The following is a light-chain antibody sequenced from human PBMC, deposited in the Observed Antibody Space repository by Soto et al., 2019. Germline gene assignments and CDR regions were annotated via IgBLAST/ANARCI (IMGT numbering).Light chain of an antibody. Sequence: VLTQPASVSGSPGQSITISRTGTSSDVGSYNLVSWYQQHPGKAPNLMIYEGSKRPSGVSNRFSGSKSGNTASLTISGLQAEDEADYYCCSYAGSSTYVFGTGTKVTVL. J-gene: IGLJ1*01. CDR2: EGS. V-gene: IGLV2-23*01. CDR3: CSYAGSSTYV. CDR1: SSDVGSYNL.